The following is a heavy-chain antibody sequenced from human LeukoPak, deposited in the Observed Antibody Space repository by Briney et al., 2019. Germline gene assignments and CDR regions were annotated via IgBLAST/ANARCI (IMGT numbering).Heavy chain of an antibody. CDR2: INHSGST. V-gene: IGHV4-34*01. J-gene: IGHJ5*02. D-gene: IGHD4-11*01. CDR3: ARGRGIMTHYSNYGTDYGDP. Sequence: SETLSLTCAVYGGSFSGYYWSWIRQPPGKGLEWIGEINHSGSTNYNPSLKSRVTISVDTSKNQFSLKLSSVTAADTAVYYCARGRGIMTHYSNYGTDYGDPWGQGTLVTVSS. CDR1: GGSFSGYY.